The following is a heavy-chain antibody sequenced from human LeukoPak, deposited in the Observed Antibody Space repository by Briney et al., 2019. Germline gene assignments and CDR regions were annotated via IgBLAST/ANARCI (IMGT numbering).Heavy chain of an antibody. CDR3: ANDVAGSGSDGFDY. V-gene: IGHV3-23*01. J-gene: IGHJ4*02. Sequence: GGSLRLSCAASGFTFSSYNMNWVRQAPGKGLEWVSAVSGGDPNTYYADSVKGRFTISRDNSKNTLYLQMNSLRADDTAIYYCANDVAGSGSDGFDYWGQGTLVTVS. D-gene: IGHD1-26*01. CDR1: GFTFSSYN. CDR2: VSGGDPNT.